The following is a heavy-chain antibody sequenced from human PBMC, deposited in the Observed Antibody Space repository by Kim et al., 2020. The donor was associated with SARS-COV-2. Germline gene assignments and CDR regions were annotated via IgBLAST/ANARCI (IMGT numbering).Heavy chain of an antibody. V-gene: IGHV1-18*01. J-gene: IGHJ6*02. D-gene: IGHD3-22*01. Sequence: ASVKVSCKASGYTFTSYGISWVRQAPGQGLEWMGWISAYNGNTNYAQKLQGRVTMTTDTSTSTAYMELRSLRSDDTAVYYCARDQGITMIVVVTGYYGMDVWGQGTSVTVSS. CDR3: ARDQGITMIVVVTGYYGMDV. CDR1: GYTFTSYG. CDR2: ISAYNGNT.